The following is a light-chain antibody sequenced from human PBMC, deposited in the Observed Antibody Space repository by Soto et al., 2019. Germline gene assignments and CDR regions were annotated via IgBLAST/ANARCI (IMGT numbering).Light chain of an antibody. Sequence: QSVLTQPPSVSAAPGQRVTISCSGSSSNIGNNRVSWYQQVPGSAPKLLIYDNDKRPSGIPDRFSGSRSGTSATLGITGLQTGDEANYYCGAWDGSLGAGGVFGGGTKLTVL. CDR3: GAWDGSLGAGGV. CDR1: SSNIGNNR. V-gene: IGLV1-51*01. J-gene: IGLJ3*02. CDR2: DND.